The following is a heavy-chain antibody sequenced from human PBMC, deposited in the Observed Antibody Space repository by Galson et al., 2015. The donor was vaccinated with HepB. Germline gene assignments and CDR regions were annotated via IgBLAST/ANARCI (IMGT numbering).Heavy chain of an antibody. V-gene: IGHV4-34*01. CDR3: AKGDSSATNYYYYFGMDV. J-gene: IGHJ6*02. D-gene: IGHD6-19*01. CDR1: GGSFSGYY. CDR2: IDHSGIT. Sequence: ETLSLTCAVYGGSFSGYYWNWIRQPPGKGLEWIGEIDHSGITNYNPSLKSRVTISVDRSKTQFSLKVRSVTAADTALCFCAKGDSSATNYYYYFGMDVWGQGTTVTVSS.